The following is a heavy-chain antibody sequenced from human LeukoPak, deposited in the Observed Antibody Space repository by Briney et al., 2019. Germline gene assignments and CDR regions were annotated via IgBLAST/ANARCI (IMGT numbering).Heavy chain of an antibody. CDR1: GFTFSTYS. J-gene: IGHJ4*02. Sequence: PGGCLRLSCAASGFTFSTYSMNWVRQAPGKGLEWVSYISGSTIFYADSVKGRFTISRDNAKKSLYLQMNSLRAGDTALYHCARSRAGKITYFFNYWGQGTLVTVSS. D-gene: IGHD1-1*01. V-gene: IGHV3-48*04. CDR3: ARSRAGKITYFFNY. CDR2: ISGSTI.